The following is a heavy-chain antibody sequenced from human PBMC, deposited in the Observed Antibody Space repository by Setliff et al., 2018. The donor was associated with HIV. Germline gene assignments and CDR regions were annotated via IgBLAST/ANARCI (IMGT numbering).Heavy chain of an antibody. CDR2: ISHSRST. CDR3: ARDQSDYNVLTGFGDFDY. J-gene: IGHJ4*01. Sequence: SETLSLTCGVSGIPIDRVYSWAWIRQPPGKGLEWIGTISHSRSTHYNSPLQGRISISIDTSKNQFSLTLTSVTAADTAMYYCARDQSDYNVLTGFGDFDYWDHGTLVTVSS. V-gene: IGHV4-38-2*02. D-gene: IGHD3-9*01. CDR1: GIPIDRVYS.